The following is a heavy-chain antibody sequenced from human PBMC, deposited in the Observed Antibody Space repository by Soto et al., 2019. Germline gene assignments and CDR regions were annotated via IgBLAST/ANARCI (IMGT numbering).Heavy chain of an antibody. CDR3: ARESASIVVPHNWFDP. D-gene: IGHD3-22*01. V-gene: IGHV4-61*01. CDR2: ICYSGST. J-gene: IGHJ5*02. Sequence: QVQLQESGPGLVKPSETLSLTCTVSGGSVSSGSYYWSWIRQPPGKGLEWIGYICYSGSTNYNPSLKSRVTISVDTSKNQFSLKLSSVTAADTAVYYCARESASIVVPHNWFDPWGQGTLVTVSS. CDR1: GGSVSSGSYY.